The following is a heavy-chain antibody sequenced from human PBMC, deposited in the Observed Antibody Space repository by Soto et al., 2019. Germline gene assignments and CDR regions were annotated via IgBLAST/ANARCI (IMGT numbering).Heavy chain of an antibody. J-gene: IGHJ4*02. V-gene: IGHV1-3*01. Sequence: ASVKVSCKASGYSFTSNAIHWMRQAPGQSPEWMGWINGGDANTQYSQNFQGRVTLSRDTSATTAYMELRSLRSEDTAVYYCARGFDGSADYWDQGTLVTFSS. CDR3: ARGFDGSADY. CDR2: INGGDANT. D-gene: IGHD3-10*01. CDR1: GYSFTSNA.